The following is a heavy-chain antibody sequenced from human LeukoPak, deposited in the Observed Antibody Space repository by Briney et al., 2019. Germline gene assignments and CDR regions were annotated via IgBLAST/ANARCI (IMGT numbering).Heavy chain of an antibody. CDR2: ISFDGSSN. J-gene: IGHJ6*02. CDR3: ARDYDFWSDDRSYYYYAMDV. Sequence: GRSLGLSCAASGFAFSSYAMHWVRQAPGKGLEWVAFISFDGSSNYYADSVRGRFSISRDGSTNTLHLQMNSLRAEDTAVYYCARDYDFWSDDRSYYYYAMDVWGQGTTVTVSS. V-gene: IGHV3-30-3*01. D-gene: IGHD3-3*01. CDR1: GFAFSSYA.